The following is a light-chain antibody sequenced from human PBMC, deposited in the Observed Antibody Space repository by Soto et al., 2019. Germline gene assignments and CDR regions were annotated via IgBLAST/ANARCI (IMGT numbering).Light chain of an antibody. CDR2: DAS. Sequence: EVVLTQSPDTLSLPPGERATLSCRASQSVSSYLAWYQQKPGQAPRLLIYDASNRATGIPARFSGSGSGTDFTLTISSLEPEDFAVYYCQQRSNWPPTSGQGTRLEIK. J-gene: IGKJ5*01. CDR3: QQRSNWPPT. CDR1: QSVSSY. V-gene: IGKV3-11*01.